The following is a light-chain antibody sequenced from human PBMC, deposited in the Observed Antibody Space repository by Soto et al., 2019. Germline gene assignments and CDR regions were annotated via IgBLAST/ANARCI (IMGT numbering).Light chain of an antibody. CDR1: QSISSW. CDR3: QQYNSYSELT. CDR2: QAS. J-gene: IGKJ4*01. Sequence: DIQMTQSPSTLSASVGDRVTISCRASQSISSWLAWYQHKPGKAPNLLIYQASRLESGFPSRFSGRGSGTEFTLTISSLQPDDFATYYCQQYNSYSELTFGGGTKVEIK. V-gene: IGKV1-5*03.